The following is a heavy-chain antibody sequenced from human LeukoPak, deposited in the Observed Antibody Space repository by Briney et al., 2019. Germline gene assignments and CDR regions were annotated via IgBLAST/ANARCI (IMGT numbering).Heavy chain of an antibody. CDR2: ISSRGTAK. CDR3: ARIKSNY. CDR1: GFTPSNYE. D-gene: IGHD5/OR15-5a*01. Sequence: GGTLRLSCAASGFTPSNYETNSVRQAPGKGLGWVSDISSRGTAKYYTHSVKGRFIISRDNAKNPLSLQMNSLSAEDTAVYYCARIKSNYWGQGTLVTVSS. V-gene: IGHV3-48*03. J-gene: IGHJ4*02.